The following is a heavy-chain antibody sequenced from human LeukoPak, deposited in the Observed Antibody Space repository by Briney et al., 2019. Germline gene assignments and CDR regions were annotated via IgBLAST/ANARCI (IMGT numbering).Heavy chain of an antibody. CDR1: GGTFSSYA. D-gene: IGHD4-23*01. V-gene: IGHV1-18*01. CDR3: AREIGGFDAFDI. Sequence: VASVKLSCKASGGTFSSYAISWVRQAPGQGLEWMGWISAYNGNTNYAQKLQGRVTMTTDTSTSTAYMELRSLRSDDTAVCYCAREIGGFDAFDIWGQGTMVTVSS. J-gene: IGHJ3*02. CDR2: ISAYNGNT.